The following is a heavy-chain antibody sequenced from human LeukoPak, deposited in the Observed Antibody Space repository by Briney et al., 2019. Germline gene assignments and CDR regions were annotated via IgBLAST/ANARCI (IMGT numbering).Heavy chain of an antibody. CDR3: ARLTWALSGYYTGIDDDY. CDR2: IIPIFGTA. CDR1: GGTFSSYA. D-gene: IGHD3-3*01. V-gene: IGHV1-69*13. Sequence: SVKVSCKASGGTFSSYAISWVRQAPGQGLEWMGGIIPIFGTANYAQKFQGRVTITADESTSTAYMELSSLRSEDTAVYYCARLTWALSGYYTGIDDDYWGQGTLLTVSS. J-gene: IGHJ4*02.